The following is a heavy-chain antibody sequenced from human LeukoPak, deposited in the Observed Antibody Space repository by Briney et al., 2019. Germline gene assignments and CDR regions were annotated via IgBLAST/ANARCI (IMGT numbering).Heavy chain of an antibody. CDR1: GDSISSNSVA. D-gene: IGHD2-15*01. J-gene: IGHJ4*02. V-gene: IGHV6-1*01. CDR2: TYYRSGWYS. CDR3: ARDTRAGYSLPLDY. Sequence: SQTLSLTCAISGDSISSNSVAWNWIRQSPSRGLEWLGRTYYRSGWYSDYAVSVKGRINFNPDTPKNQFSLQLISVTPEDTAVYYCARDTRAGYSLPLDYWGQGTVVTVSS.